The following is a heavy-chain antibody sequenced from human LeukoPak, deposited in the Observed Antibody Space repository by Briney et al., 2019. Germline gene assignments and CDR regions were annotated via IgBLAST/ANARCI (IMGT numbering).Heavy chain of an antibody. CDR2: IYYSGST. Sequence: PSETLSLTCTVSGYSISSGYYWGWIRQPPGKGLEWIGSIYYSGSTYYNPSLKSRVTISVDTSKNQFSLKLSSVTAADTAVYYCARLGLISRMYYFDYWGQGTLVTVSS. V-gene: IGHV4-38-2*02. D-gene: IGHD2/OR15-2a*01. CDR1: GYSISSGYY. CDR3: ARLGLISRMYYFDY. J-gene: IGHJ4*02.